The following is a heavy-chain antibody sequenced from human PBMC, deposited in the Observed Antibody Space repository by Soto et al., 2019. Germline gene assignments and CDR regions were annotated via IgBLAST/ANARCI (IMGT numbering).Heavy chain of an antibody. J-gene: IGHJ5*02. CDR3: ARPKTSYNWFDP. V-gene: IGHV3-48*02. Sequence: GGSLRLSCAASGFTFSRYSVNWVRQAPGKGLEWVSYITSSGGTIYYADSVKGRFTVSRDNGRNSLYLQMNSLRDEDTAVYYCARPKTSYNWFDPWGQGTLVTVSS. CDR1: GFTFSRYS. CDR2: ITSSGGTI.